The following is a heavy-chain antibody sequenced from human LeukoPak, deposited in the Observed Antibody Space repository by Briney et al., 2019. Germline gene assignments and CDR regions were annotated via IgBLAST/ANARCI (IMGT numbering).Heavy chain of an antibody. V-gene: IGHV3-48*01. CDR2: ISSSSSTI. J-gene: IGHJ4*02. CDR3: ARDRLYDSSGYYEYYFDY. D-gene: IGHD3-22*01. Sequence: PGGSLRLSCAASGFTFSSYAMYWVRQAPGKGLEWVSYISSSSSTIYYADSVKGRFTISRDNAKNSLYLQMNSLRAEDTAVYYCARDRLYDSSGYYEYYFDYWGQGTLVTVSS. CDR1: GFTFSSYA.